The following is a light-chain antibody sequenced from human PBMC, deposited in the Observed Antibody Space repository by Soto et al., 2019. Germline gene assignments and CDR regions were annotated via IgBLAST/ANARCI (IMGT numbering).Light chain of an antibody. V-gene: IGLV2-14*03. J-gene: IGLJ1*01. Sequence: QSVLTQPASVSGSPGQSITFSCTGTSSDVGGSNHVSWYQQHPGKAPKLLIYDVTKRPSGVSNRFSGSKSGNTASLTISGLQAEDEADYYCISYASINTYVFGTGTKVTVL. CDR3: ISYASINTYV. CDR1: SSDVGGSNH. CDR2: DVT.